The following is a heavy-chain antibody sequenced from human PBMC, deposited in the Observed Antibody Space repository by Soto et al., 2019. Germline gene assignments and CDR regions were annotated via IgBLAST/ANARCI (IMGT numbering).Heavy chain of an antibody. CDR1: GFPFNNHA. J-gene: IGHJ5*02. CDR2: ISGSGSTT. CDR3: AKGDFRRPVFDSTALSS. D-gene: IGHD3-22*01. V-gene: IGHV3-23*01. Sequence: PGGSLRLSCAASGFPFNNHAMNWVRQAPGRGLEWVSTISGSGSTTYYADSARGRFTISRDSARNTLYLQMNRLGAEDTALYYCAKGDFRRPVFDSTALSSWGRGTLVTVSS.